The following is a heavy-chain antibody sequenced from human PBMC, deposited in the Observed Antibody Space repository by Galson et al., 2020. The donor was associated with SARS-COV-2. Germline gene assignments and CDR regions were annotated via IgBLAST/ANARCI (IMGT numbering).Heavy chain of an antibody. J-gene: IGHJ4*02. D-gene: IGHD6-13*01. CDR3: ARDGPSSWFHYFDY. CDR1: GGSFSGYY. CDR2: INHSGSS. Sequence: SETLSLTCAVYGGSFSGYYWTWIRQPPGKGLEWIGEINHSGSSNYNPSLKSRVTMSVDTSKNQFSLKLSSVTAADTAVYYCARDGPSSWFHYFDYWGQGTLVTVSS. V-gene: IGHV4-34*01.